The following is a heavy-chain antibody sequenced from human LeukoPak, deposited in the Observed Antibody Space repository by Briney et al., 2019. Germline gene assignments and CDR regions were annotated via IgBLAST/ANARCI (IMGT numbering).Heavy chain of an antibody. CDR3: TLHAYDSSGYYYVSEFDP. V-gene: IGHV3-73*01. CDR1: GFTFSGSA. J-gene: IGHJ5*02. CDR2: IRSKANSYAT. D-gene: IGHD3-22*01. Sequence: GGSLRLSCAASGFTFSGSAMHWVRQASGKGLEWVGRIRSKANSYATAYAASVKGRFTISRDDSKNTAYLQMNSLKTEDTAVYYCTLHAYDSSGYYYVSEFDPWGQGTLVTVSS.